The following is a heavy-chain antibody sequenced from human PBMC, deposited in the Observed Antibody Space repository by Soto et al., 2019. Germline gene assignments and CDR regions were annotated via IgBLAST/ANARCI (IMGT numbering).Heavy chain of an antibody. CDR2: ISAYNGNR. CDR1: GYTFTSYG. D-gene: IGHD6-19*01. Sequence: VSCKASGYTFTSYGISWVRQAPGQGLEWMGWISAYNGNRNYAQKLQGRVTMTTDTSTSTAYMELRSLRSDDTAVYYCARDQSTGWHNWFDPWGQGTLVTVSS. V-gene: IGHV1-18*04. CDR3: ARDQSTGWHNWFDP. J-gene: IGHJ5*02.